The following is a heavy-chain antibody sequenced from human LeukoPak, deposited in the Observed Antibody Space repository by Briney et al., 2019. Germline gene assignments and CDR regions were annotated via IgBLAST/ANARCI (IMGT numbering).Heavy chain of an antibody. J-gene: IGHJ4*02. D-gene: IGHD3-16*01. V-gene: IGHV1-2*02. CDR1: GYTFTGYY. Sequence: ASVKVSCKASGYTFTGYYMHWVRQAPGQGLEWMGWINPYSGDTNFAQKFQGRVTVTRDTSISTAYMELSRLKSDDTAVYYCARLVHSGVGEDDYWGQGTLVTVSS. CDR3: ARLVHSGVGEDDY. CDR2: INPYSGDT.